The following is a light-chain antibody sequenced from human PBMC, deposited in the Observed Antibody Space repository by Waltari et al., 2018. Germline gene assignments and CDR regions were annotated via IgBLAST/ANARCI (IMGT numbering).Light chain of an antibody. Sequence: QSVLTQPPSVSGTPGQRVTISCSGLSSNIASNPVYWYQQLPGAAPKLLIYRNYRRPSGFPTRFSGSRSGTSASLAIGGLQSEDDADYYCATWDDTVSGPRVFGGGTRLTVL. J-gene: IGLJ3*02. V-gene: IGLV1-47*01. CDR1: SSNIASNP. CDR2: RNY. CDR3: ATWDDTVSGPRV.